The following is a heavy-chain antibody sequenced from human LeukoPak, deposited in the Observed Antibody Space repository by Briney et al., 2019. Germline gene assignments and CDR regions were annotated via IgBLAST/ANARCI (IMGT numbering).Heavy chain of an antibody. D-gene: IGHD3-9*01. J-gene: IGHJ4*02. Sequence: ASVKVSCKVSGYTLTELSMHWVRQAPGKGLGWMGGFDPEDGETIYAQRFQGRVTMTEDTSTDTAYMELSSLRSEDTAVYYCARSDYDILTGYYSEHFDYWGQGTLVTVSS. CDR1: GYTLTELS. V-gene: IGHV1-24*01. CDR3: ARSDYDILTGYYSEHFDY. CDR2: FDPEDGET.